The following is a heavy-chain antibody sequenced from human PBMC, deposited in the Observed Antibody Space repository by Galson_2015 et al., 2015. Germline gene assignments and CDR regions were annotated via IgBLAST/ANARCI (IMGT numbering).Heavy chain of an antibody. Sequence: SLRLSCAASGFTFSNYGMHWVRQAPGKGLEWLAVISSDGFKRYYTDSVQGRFNISRDNSQHTIHLHMSRLSAEDTAVYYCATSIATRPFYFDHWGQGAVVIVSS. CDR3: ATSIATRPFYFDH. CDR1: GFTFSNYG. J-gene: IGHJ4*02. CDR2: ISSDGFKR. V-gene: IGHV3-30*03. D-gene: IGHD6-6*01.